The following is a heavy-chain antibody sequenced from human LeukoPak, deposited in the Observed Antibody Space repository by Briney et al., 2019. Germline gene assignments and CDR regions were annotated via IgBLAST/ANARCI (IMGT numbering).Heavy chain of an antibody. Sequence: PGGSLRLTCAASGFTFSNAWMSWVRQAPGKGLEWVGRIKSKTDGGTTDYAAPVKGRFTVSRDDSKNTLYLQMNSLKTEDTAVYYCTTDLSYCSGGSCYDGSFDYWGQGTLVTVSS. CDR3: TTDLSYCSGGSCYDGSFDY. J-gene: IGHJ4*02. CDR1: GFTFSNAW. CDR2: IKSKTDGGTT. D-gene: IGHD2-15*01. V-gene: IGHV3-15*01.